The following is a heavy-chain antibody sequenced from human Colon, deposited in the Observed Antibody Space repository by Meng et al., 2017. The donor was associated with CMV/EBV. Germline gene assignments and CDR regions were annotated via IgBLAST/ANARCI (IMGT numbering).Heavy chain of an antibody. J-gene: IGHJ1*01. Sequence: SETLSLTCTASGAPISSYYWTWIRQPPGKGLEYIGHIFYTGSTNYNPSLKSRVTISVDTSKIQFSLTLNSVTAADTAVYYCARGSWASDHSGYYRHRGQGTLFPFSS. CDR3: ARGSWASDHSGYYRH. V-gene: IGHV4-59*01. CDR2: IFYTGST. D-gene: IGHD3-3*01. CDR1: GAPISSYY.